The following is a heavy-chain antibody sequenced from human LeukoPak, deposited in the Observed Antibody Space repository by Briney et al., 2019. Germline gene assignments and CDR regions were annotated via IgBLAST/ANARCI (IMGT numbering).Heavy chain of an antibody. CDR3: AREYCSGGSCYRVLGDAFDI. D-gene: IGHD2-15*01. J-gene: IGHJ3*02. Sequence: SETLSLTCTVSNYSISSGYYWAWIRQPPGKGLEWIGNIYHSGNTYYNPSLKSRVSLSVDTSENQFSLKLSSVTAADTAVYYCAREYCSGGSCYRVLGDAFDIWGQGTKVTVSS. V-gene: IGHV4-38-2*02. CDR1: NYSISSGYY. CDR2: IYHSGNT.